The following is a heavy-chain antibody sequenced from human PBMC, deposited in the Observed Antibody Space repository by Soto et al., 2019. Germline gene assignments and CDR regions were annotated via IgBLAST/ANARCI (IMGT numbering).Heavy chain of an antibody. J-gene: IGHJ5*02. D-gene: IGHD3-22*01. CDR2: IYRSGRS. V-gene: IGHV4-4*02. Sequence: PSETLSLTCIVSGGSVSSSNWWSWVRQPPGKGLEWMGEIYRSGRSTYNPSLKSRATISVDKSENQFSLRLKSVTAADTAVYYCASVGSDYDNSGYYLPWGPGTLVTVSS. CDR3: ASVGSDYDNSGYYLP. CDR1: GGSVSSSNW.